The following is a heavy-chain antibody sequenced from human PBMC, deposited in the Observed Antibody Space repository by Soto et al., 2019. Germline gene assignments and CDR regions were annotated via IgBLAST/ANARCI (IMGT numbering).Heavy chain of an antibody. D-gene: IGHD3-22*01. CDR1: GGSISSYY. CDR3: ARHSSGYYSIGYFDY. CDR2: IYYSGST. J-gene: IGHJ4*02. Sequence: PSETLSLTCTVSGGSISSYYWSWIRQPPGKGLEWIGYIYYSGSTNYNPSLKSRVTISVDTSKNQFSLKLSSVTAADTAVYYCARHSSGYYSIGYFDYWGQGTLVTVSS. V-gene: IGHV4-59*08.